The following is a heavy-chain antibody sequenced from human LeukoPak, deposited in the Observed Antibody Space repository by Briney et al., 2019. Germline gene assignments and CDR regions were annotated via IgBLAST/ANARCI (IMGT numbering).Heavy chain of an antibody. Sequence: GGSLRLSCAASGFTFSTYAMSWVRQAPGKGLEWVSGISVSGSSTYYADSVKGRFTISRDNSNNRLFLQMNSLGAEDTAVYYCAKATITTRELDYRGQGTLVTVSS. D-gene: IGHD5-24*01. CDR3: AKATITTRELDY. CDR2: ISVSGSST. CDR1: GFTFSTYA. J-gene: IGHJ4*02. V-gene: IGHV3-23*01.